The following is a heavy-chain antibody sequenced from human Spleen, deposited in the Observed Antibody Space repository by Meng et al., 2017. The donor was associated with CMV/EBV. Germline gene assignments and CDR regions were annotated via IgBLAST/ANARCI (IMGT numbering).Heavy chain of an antibody. CDR1: GYVFTSYY. CDR2: IIPIFGTA. D-gene: IGHD2-2*02. V-gene: IGHV1-69*05. Sequence: SGYVFTSYYIHWMRQAPGKGLEWMGGIIPIFGTANYAQKFQGRVTITTDESTSTAYMELSSLRSEDTAVYYCARADIVVVPAAIVLTDWGQGTLVTVSS. CDR3: ARADIVVVPAAIVLTD. J-gene: IGHJ4*02.